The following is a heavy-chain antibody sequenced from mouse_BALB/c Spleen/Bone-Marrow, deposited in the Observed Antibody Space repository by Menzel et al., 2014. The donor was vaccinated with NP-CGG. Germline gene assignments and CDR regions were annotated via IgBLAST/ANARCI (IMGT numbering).Heavy chain of an antibody. Sequence: VQLQQSGPELVKPGASVKMSCKASGCTFTSYVMHWVKQKPGQGLDWIGYINPYNDGTKYNEKFKGKATLTSDKSSSTAYMELSSLTSEDSAVYYCARGVYYDYDEGALDYWGQGTSVTVSS. J-gene: IGHJ4*01. V-gene: IGHV1-14*01. CDR1: GCTFTSYV. CDR3: ARGVYYDYDEGALDY. D-gene: IGHD2-4*01. CDR2: INPYNDGT.